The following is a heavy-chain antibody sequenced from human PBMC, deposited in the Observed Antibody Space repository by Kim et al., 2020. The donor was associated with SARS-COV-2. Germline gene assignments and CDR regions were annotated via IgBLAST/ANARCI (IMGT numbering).Heavy chain of an antibody. CDR3: ARWGFGELFQYGMDV. Sequence: SVKVSCKASGGTFSSYAISWVRQAPGQGLEWMGRIIPILGIANYAQKFQGRVTITADKSTSTAYMELSSLRSEDTAVYYCARWGFGELFQYGMDVRGQGTTVTVSS. J-gene: IGHJ6*02. V-gene: IGHV1-69*04. CDR1: GGTFSSYA. D-gene: IGHD3-10*01. CDR2: IIPILGIA.